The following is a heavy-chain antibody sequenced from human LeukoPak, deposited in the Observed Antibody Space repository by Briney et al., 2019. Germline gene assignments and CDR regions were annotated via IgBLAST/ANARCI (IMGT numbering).Heavy chain of an antibody. CDR3: ARDRSSGYLLKDDAFDI. V-gene: IGHV4-4*07. CDR2: IYTSGST. Sequence: SETLSLTCTVSGGSISSYYWSWIRQPAGKGLEWIGRIYTSGSTNYNTSLKSRVTMSVDTYKNQFSLKLSSVTAADTAVYYCARDRSSGYLLKDDAFDIWGQGTMVTVSS. J-gene: IGHJ3*02. D-gene: IGHD3-22*01. CDR1: GGSISSYY.